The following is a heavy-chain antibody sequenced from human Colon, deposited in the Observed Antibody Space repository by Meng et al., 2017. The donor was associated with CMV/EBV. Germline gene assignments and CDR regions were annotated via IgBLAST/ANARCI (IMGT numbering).Heavy chain of an antibody. D-gene: IGHD2-21*01. V-gene: IGHV3-74*01. CDR3: VRYANSHYGMDV. CDR1: GFTFRTSW. CDR2: INSDGSSI. Sequence: GGSLRLSCAASGFTFRTSWMHWVRQAPGKGLVWVSRINSDGSSISYADFVKGRFTISRDNAKNMVYLQMNSLRVEDTAVYYCVRYANSHYGMDVWGQGTTVTVSS. J-gene: IGHJ6*02.